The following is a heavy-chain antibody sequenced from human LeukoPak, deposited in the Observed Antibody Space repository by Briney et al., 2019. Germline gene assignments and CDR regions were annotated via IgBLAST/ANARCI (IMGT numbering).Heavy chain of an antibody. D-gene: IGHD6-13*01. Sequence: GASVTVSCKASGYTFTSYGISWVRQAPGQGLEWMGWISAYNGNTNYAQKLQGRVTMTTDTSTSTAYMELRSLRSDDTAVYYCARTSSSWVYYYGMDVWGQGTTVTVSS. V-gene: IGHV1-18*01. CDR2: ISAYNGNT. CDR3: ARTSSSWVYYYGMDV. CDR1: GYTFTSYG. J-gene: IGHJ6*02.